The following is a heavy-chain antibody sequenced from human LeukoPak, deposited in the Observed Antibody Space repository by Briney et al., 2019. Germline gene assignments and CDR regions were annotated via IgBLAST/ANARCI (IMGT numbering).Heavy chain of an antibody. CDR1: GFSFSSYA. CDR2: IWYDGSNK. V-gene: IGHV3-33*06. D-gene: IGHD1-26*01. CDR3: AKDGGIVGVNELDS. J-gene: IGHJ4*02. Sequence: GRSLRLSCAASGFSFSSYAMHWVRQAPGKGLEWVAVIWYDGSNKYYADSVKGRFTIPRDNSKNTLYLQMNGLRAEDTAVYYCAKDGGIVGVNELDSWGQGTLVTVSS.